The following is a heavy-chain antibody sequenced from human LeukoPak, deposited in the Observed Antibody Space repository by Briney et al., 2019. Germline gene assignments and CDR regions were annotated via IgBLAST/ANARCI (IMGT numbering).Heavy chain of an antibody. CDR2: INPNSGGT. D-gene: IGHD3-16*02. Sequence: ASVRVSCKASGYAFTGYYMHWVRQAPGQGLEWMGWINPNSGGTNYAQKFQGRVTMTRDTSISTAYMELSGLRSDDTAVYYCARASPTSGGVIVIPNFDYWGQGTLVTVSS. V-gene: IGHV1-2*02. CDR1: GYAFTGYY. CDR3: ARASPTSGGVIVIPNFDY. J-gene: IGHJ4*02.